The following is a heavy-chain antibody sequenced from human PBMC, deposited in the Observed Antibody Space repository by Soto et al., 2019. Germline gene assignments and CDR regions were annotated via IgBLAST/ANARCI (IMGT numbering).Heavy chain of an antibody. J-gene: IGHJ4*02. CDR3: ARDEGHCSSTSCAYDW. Sequence: GGSLRLSCVASGLTFSAYTMNWVRQAPGKGREWVSSITGDSRYIYYGDSVNGRFTTSRDNTQKSLYLQLNSLRVEDTALYYCARDEGHCSSTSCAYDWWGQGTQVTVSS. V-gene: IGHV3-21*01. CDR2: ITGDSRYI. CDR1: GLTFSAYT. D-gene: IGHD2-2*01.